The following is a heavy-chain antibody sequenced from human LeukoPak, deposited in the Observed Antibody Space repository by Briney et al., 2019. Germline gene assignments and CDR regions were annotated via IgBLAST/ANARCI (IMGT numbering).Heavy chain of an antibody. CDR3: AREGVNSPDDTFDV. Sequence: GGSLRLSCAASGFTFSNFWMHWVRQAPGKGLVWVALIYGDGSFTRYADSVKGRFTISRDNAKNSLYLQMNSLRAEDTAVYYCAREGVNSPDDTFDVWGQGTMVTVSS. CDR1: GFTFSNFW. D-gene: IGHD3-3*01. V-gene: IGHV3-74*01. CDR2: IYGDGSFT. J-gene: IGHJ3*01.